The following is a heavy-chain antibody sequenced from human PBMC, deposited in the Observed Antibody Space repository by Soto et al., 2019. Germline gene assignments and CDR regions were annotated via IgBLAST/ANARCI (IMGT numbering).Heavy chain of an antibody. CDR2: IYWDDDK. CDR3: AHVYGGYDNFDY. V-gene: IGHV2-5*02. CDR1: GFSLSTSGVG. Sequence: QITLKESGPTLVKPTQTLTLTCTFSGFSLSTSGVGVGWIRQPPGKALEWLALIYWDDDKRYSPSLKSRLTITKDTSKNQVVLTMTNMNPVDTATYYCAHVYGGYDNFDYWGQGTLVTVSS. D-gene: IGHD5-12*01. J-gene: IGHJ4*02.